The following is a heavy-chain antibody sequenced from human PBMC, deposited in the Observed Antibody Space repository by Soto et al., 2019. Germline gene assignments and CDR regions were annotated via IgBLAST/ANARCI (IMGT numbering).Heavy chain of an antibody. CDR2: ISGSGDST. V-gene: IGHV3-23*01. CDR1: GFSFSTYA. J-gene: IGHJ4*01. Sequence: GGSLRLSCAASGFSFSTYAMSWVRQAPGKGLEWVSSISGSGDSTYYADSVKGRCTISRDYSKNTLHLQMKSLRAEDAAVYYCAKDISDASTNTCFKSSEYWHPESLVATSS. D-gene: IGHD2-8*01. CDR3: AKDISDASTNTCFKSSEY.